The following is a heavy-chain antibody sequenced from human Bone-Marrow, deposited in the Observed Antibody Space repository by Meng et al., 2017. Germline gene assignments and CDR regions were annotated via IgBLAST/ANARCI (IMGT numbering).Heavy chain of an antibody. Sequence: SETLSLTCTVSGYSISSGNYWGWIRQPPGKGLEWIGSIYHGGSTYYNPSLKSRVTISVATTKNQFSLKLSSVTAADTAVYYCARGTRFGDFVTYAMDVWGQGTTVTVSS. D-gene: IGHD3-10*01. J-gene: IGHJ6*02. V-gene: IGHV4-38-2*02. CDR2: IYHGGST. CDR3: ARGTRFGDFVTYAMDV. CDR1: GYSISSGNY.